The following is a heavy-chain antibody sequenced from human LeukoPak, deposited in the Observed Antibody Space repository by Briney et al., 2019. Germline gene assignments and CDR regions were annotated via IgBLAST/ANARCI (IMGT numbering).Heavy chain of an antibody. CDR3: ARYDDSSGSNWEFDY. D-gene: IGHD3-22*01. V-gene: IGHV4-39*01. J-gene: IGHJ4*02. CDR2: IYYSGST. CDR1: GGSISSSSYY. Sequence: SETLSLTCTVSGGSISSSSYYWGWIRQPPGKGLEWIGSIYYSGSTYYNPSLKSRVTISVDTSKNQFSLKLSSVTAADTAVYYCARYDDSSGSNWEFDYWGQGTLVTVSS.